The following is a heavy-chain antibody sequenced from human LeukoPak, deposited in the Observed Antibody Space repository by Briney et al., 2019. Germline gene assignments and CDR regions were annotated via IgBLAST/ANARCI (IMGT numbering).Heavy chain of an antibody. CDR1: GFTFSTFA. D-gene: IGHD2-15*01. CDR3: ARGIGRLDY. Sequence: GGSLRLSCAASGFTFSTFAMIWVRQPPGKGLEWVSGINWNGGSTGYADSVKGRFTISRDNAKNSLYLQMNSLRAEDTALYYCARGIGRLDYWGQGTLVTVSS. J-gene: IGHJ4*02. CDR2: INWNGGST. V-gene: IGHV3-20*04.